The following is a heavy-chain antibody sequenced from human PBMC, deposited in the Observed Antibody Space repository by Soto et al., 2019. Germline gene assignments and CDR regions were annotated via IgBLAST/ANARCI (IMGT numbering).Heavy chain of an antibody. V-gene: IGHV4-30-2*01. CDR1: GGSISSGGYS. CDR2: IYHSGST. J-gene: IGHJ4*02. CDR3: ARVPDY. Sequence: QLQLQESGSELVKPSQTLSLTGAVSGGSISSGGYSWSWIRQPLGKGLEWIGYIYHSGSTYSNPSLTVRFTISVDRSNNQFSLKLSSVTAADTAVYCCARVPDYWGQGTLVTFSS.